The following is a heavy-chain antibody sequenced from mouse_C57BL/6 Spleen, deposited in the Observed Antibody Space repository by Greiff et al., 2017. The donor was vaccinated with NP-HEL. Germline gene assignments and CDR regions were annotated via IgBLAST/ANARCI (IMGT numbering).Heavy chain of an antibody. D-gene: IGHD2-4*01. CDR2: ISSGSSTI. CDR3: ASIYYDYGYAMDY. V-gene: IGHV5-17*01. J-gene: IGHJ4*01. CDR1: GFTFSDYG. Sequence: EVKLMESGGGLVKPGGSLKLSCAASGFTFSDYGMHWVRQAPEKGLEWVAYISSGSSTIYYADTVKGRFTISRDNAKNTLFLQMTSLRSEDTAMYYCASIYYDYGYAMDYWGQGTSVTVSS.